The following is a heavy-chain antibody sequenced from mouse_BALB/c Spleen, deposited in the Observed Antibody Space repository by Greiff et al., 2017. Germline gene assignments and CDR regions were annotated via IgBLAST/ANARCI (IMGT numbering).Heavy chain of an antibody. CDR2: IFPGTGTT. CDR1: GYTVTSYW. CDR3: ARMVARKAFAW. D-gene: IGHD2-2*01. J-gene: IGHJ3*01. V-gene: IGHV1S132*01. Sequence: QVQLKVPGAEPVKPGASVMLSCMTSGYTVTSYWIQWVKQRPGQGLGWIGEIFPGTGTTYYNEKFKGKATLTIDTSSSTAYMQLSSMTSEDAAVYICARMVARKAFAWWGKGRVVT.